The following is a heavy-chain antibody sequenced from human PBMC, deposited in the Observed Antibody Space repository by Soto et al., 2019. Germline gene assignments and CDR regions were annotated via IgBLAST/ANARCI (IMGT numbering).Heavy chain of an antibody. Sequence: GGSLRLSCAASGFTFSNYWMSWVRQAPGKGLEWVSSITSSGGSIYYADSVKGRFTISRDNAKNSLFLQMNSLRAEDTAVYYCARGLDCSAGSCYTPIDYWGQGTLVTVSS. CDR1: GFTFSNYW. CDR3: ARGLDCSAGSCYTPIDY. D-gene: IGHD2-15*01. J-gene: IGHJ4*02. CDR2: ITSSGGSI. V-gene: IGHV3-21*01.